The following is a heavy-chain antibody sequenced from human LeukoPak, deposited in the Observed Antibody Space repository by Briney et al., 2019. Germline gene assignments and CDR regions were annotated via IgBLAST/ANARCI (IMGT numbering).Heavy chain of an antibody. J-gene: IGHJ4*02. V-gene: IGHV3-23*01. D-gene: IGHD6-19*01. CDR3: AIARSWLETYYSDY. Sequence: GGSLRLSCAASGFTFSSYAMSWVRQAPGKGLEWVSAISGSGGSTYYADSVKGRFTISRDNSKNTLYLQMNSLRAEDTAVYYCAIARSWLETYYSDYWGQGTLVTVSS. CDR1: GFTFSSYA. CDR2: ISGSGGST.